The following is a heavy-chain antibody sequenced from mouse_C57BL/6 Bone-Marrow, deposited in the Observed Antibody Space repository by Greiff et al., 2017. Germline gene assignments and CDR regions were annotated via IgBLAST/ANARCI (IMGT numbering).Heavy chain of an antibody. CDR1: GYAFSSSW. D-gene: IGHD1-1*01. J-gene: IGHJ4*01. CDR3: ARHYGSSYPYAMDY. Sequence: QVQLQQSGPELVKPGASVKISCKASGYAFSSSWMNWVKQRPGKGLEWIGRIYPGDGDTNYNGKFKGKDTLNADKSSSTAYMQLSSLTSEDSAVYFCARHYGSSYPYAMDYWGQGTSVTVSS. V-gene: IGHV1-82*01. CDR2: IYPGDGDT.